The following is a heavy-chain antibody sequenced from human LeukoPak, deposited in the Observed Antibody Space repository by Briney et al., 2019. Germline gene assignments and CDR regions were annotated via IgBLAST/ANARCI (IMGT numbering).Heavy chain of an antibody. CDR3: ARDPGYDILTGRKAPFFDY. CDR1: GGTFSSYA. V-gene: IGHV1-69*05. D-gene: IGHD3-9*01. CDR2: IIPIFGTA. J-gene: IGHJ4*02. Sequence: SVKVSCKASGGTFSSYAISWVRQAPGQGLEWMGGIIPIFGTANYAQKFQGRVTITTDESTSTAYMELSSLRSEDTAVYYCARDPGYDILTGRKAPFFDYWGQGTLVTVSS.